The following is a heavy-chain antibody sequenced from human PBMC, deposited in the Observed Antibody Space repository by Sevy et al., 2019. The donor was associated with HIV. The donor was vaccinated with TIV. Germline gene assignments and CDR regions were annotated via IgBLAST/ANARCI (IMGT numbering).Heavy chain of an antibody. CDR3: ARDILGIVGATTSLDYYYGMDV. J-gene: IGHJ6*02. CDR1: GFTFSSYG. V-gene: IGHV3-33*01. D-gene: IGHD1-26*01. Sequence: GGSLRLSCAASGFTFSSYGMHWVRQAPGKGLEWMEVIWYDGSNKYYADSVKGRFTISRDNSKNTRYLQMNSLRAEDTAVYYCARDILGIVGATTSLDYYYGMDVWGQGTTVTVSS. CDR2: IWYDGSNK.